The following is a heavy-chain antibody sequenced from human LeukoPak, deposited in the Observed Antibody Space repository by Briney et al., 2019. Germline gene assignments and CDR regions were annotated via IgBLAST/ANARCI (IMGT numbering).Heavy chain of an antibody. CDR1: GFTFSSYS. Sequence: GGSLRLSCAASGFTFSSYSMNWVRQAPGKGLEWVSSISSSSSYTYYADSVKGRFTISRDNAKNSLYLQMNSLRAEDTAVYYCAREVRYFDWLDWGQGTLVTVSS. CDR2: ISSSSSYT. V-gene: IGHV3-21*01. D-gene: IGHD3-9*01. J-gene: IGHJ4*02. CDR3: AREVRYFDWLD.